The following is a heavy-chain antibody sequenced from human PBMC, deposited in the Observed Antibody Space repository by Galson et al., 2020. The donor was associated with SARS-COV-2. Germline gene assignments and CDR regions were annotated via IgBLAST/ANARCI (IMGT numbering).Heavy chain of an antibody. V-gene: IGHV3-30*04. J-gene: IGHJ4*02. CDR2: TSYDGSNK. CDR1: GFTFSSYA. Sequence: SCAASGFTFSSYAMHWVRQAPGKGLEWVAVTSYDGSNKYYADSVKGRFTISRDNSKNTLYLQMNSLRAEDTAVYYCASSLLWFGEPPGYWGQGTLVTVSS. CDR3: ASSLLWFGEPPGY. D-gene: IGHD3-10*01.